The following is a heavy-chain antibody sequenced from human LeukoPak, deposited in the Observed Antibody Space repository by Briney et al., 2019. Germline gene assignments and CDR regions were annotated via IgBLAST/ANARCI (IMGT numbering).Heavy chain of an antibody. CDR2: INSNGDEI. CDR3: ARDYYDSSGQLHAGAHAFDI. CDR1: GFTFSTYA. V-gene: IGHV3-23*01. J-gene: IGHJ3*02. Sequence: GGSLRLSCAASGFTFSTYAMTWVRQAPGKGLEWVSGINSNGDEIYYADSVRGRFTISRDNSKNTLYLQMNSLRAEDTAVYYCARDYYDSSGQLHAGAHAFDIWGQGTMVTVSS. D-gene: IGHD3-22*01.